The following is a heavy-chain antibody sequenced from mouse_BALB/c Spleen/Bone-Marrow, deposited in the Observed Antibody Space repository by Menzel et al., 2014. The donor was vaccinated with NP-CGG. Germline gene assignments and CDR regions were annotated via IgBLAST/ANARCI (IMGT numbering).Heavy chain of an antibody. J-gene: IGHJ4*01. V-gene: IGHV4-1*02. CDR3: ARRGYYAMDY. CDR2: INPDSTTI. Sequence: VQLQQSGGGLVQPGGSLKLSCAASGFDFSRYWGSWVRQAPGKGLEWIGEINPDSTTIYYTPSLKDKFIISRDNAKNTLYLQMSKVRSEDTALYYCARRGYYAMDYWGQGTSVTVSS. CDR1: GFDFSRYW.